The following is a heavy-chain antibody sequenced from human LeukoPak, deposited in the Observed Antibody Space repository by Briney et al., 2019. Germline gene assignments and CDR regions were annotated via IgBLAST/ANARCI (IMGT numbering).Heavy chain of an antibody. V-gene: IGHV1-18*01. D-gene: IGHD6-13*01. Sequence: ASVKVPCKASGYTFTSYGISWVRQAPGQGLEWMGWISAYNGNTNYAQKLQGRVTMTTDTSTSTAYMELRSLRSDDTAVYYCAREGIAAAGTSWFDPWGQGTLVTVSS. J-gene: IGHJ5*02. CDR1: GYTFTSYG. CDR3: AREGIAAAGTSWFDP. CDR2: ISAYNGNT.